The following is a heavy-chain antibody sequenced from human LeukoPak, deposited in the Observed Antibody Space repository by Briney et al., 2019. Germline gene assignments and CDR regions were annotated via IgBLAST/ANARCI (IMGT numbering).Heavy chain of an antibody. V-gene: IGHV1-69*05. J-gene: IGHJ6*03. Sequence: ASVKVSCKASGGTFSSYAISWVRQAPGQGLEWMGGIIPIFGTANYAQKFQGRVTITTDESTSTAYMELSSLRSEDTAVYYCARVILTTDLPDNYYYYYMDVWGKGTTVTVSS. D-gene: IGHD4-11*01. CDR2: IIPIFGTA. CDR1: GGTFSSYA. CDR3: ARVILTTDLPDNYYYYYMDV.